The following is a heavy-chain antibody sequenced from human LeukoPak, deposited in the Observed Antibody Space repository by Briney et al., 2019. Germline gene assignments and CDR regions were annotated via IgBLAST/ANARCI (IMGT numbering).Heavy chain of an antibody. D-gene: IGHD3-10*01. CDR3: VSMVRGIGY. J-gene: IGHJ4*02. CDR2: VWYDGNRK. Sequence: GSLRLSCAASGFTFSNHAMHWVRQAPGKGLEWVTLVWYDGNRKYYADSVKGRFTISRDNSKNSVYLQLNSLRPEDTAMYYCVSMVRGIGYWGQGTLVTVSS. V-gene: IGHV3-30*02. CDR1: GFTFSNHA.